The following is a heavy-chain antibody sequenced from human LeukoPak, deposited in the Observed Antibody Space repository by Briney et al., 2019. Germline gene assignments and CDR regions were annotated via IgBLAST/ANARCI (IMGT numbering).Heavy chain of an antibody. D-gene: IGHD5-18*01. J-gene: IGHJ4*02. CDR2: IYYSGST. Sequence: PSETLSLTCTVSGGSLSSSSYYWGWIRQPPGKGLEWIGSIYYSGSTYYNPSLKSRVTISVDTSKNQFSLKLSSVTAADTAVYYCASGDTAMVPTDYWGQGTLVTVSS. CDR3: ASGDTAMVPTDY. V-gene: IGHV4-39*07. CDR1: GGSLSSSSYY.